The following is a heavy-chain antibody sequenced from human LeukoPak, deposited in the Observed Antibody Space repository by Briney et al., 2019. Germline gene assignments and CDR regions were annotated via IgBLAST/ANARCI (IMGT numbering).Heavy chain of an antibody. Sequence: SETLSLTCTVSGGSSSSYYWSWIRQPAGKGLEWIGRIYTSGSTNYNPSLKSRVTMSVDTSKNQFSLKLSSVTAADTAVYYCARESRYSYGPSPDYWGQGTLVTVSS. CDR3: ARESRYSYGPSPDY. D-gene: IGHD5-18*01. V-gene: IGHV4-4*07. J-gene: IGHJ4*02. CDR2: IYTSGST. CDR1: GGSSSSYY.